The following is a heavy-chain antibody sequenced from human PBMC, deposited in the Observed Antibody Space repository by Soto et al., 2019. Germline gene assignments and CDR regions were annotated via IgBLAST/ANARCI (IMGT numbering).Heavy chain of an antibody. CDR1: GFTFSGSA. V-gene: IGHV3-73*01. CDR3: SRQASDFWSGKPQYYMDV. J-gene: IGHJ6*03. Sequence: EVQLVESGGGLVQPGGSLKLSCAASGFTFSGSAMHWVRQASGKGLEWVGRIRSKANNHATAYGASVKGRFTISRDDSKNTAYLQMNSLKTEDTAVYYCSRQASDFWSGKPQYYMDVWGKGTTVTVSS. CDR2: IRSKANNHAT. D-gene: IGHD3-3*01.